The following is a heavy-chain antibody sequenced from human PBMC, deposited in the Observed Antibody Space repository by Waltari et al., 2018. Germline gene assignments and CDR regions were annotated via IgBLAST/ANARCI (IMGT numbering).Heavy chain of an antibody. CDR1: GASISGPF. V-gene: IGHV4-59*11. CDR3: ATEAEGIRGGYNSGDYYYLGV. Sequence: QVQLQESRPGLAKPSETLSLPCSVSGASISGPFCTWVRQLPGKGLEWIGYIYVGGSIKYNPSLKSRVTISGDTSNNQFSLKLNSVTAADTAVYYCATEAEGIRGGYNSGDYYYLGVWGKGATVTVSS. CDR2: IYVGGSI. D-gene: IGHD5-12*01. J-gene: IGHJ6*03.